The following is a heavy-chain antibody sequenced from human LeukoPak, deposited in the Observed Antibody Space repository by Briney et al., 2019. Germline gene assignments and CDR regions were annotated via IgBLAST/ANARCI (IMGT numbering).Heavy chain of an antibody. V-gene: IGHV3-48*04. Sequence: GGSLRLSCAASGFTFSSYSMNWVRQAPGKGLEWVSYISSSSSTIYYADSVKGRFTISRDNAKNSLYLQMNSLRAEDTAVYYCAKTYCSGGSCYMGAFDIWGQGTMVTVSS. D-gene: IGHD2-15*01. CDR3: AKTYCSGGSCYMGAFDI. J-gene: IGHJ3*02. CDR2: ISSSSSTI. CDR1: GFTFSSYS.